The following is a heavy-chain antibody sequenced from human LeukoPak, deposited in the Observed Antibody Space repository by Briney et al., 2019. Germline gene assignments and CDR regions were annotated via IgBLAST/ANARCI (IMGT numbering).Heavy chain of an antibody. J-gene: IGHJ4*02. CDR1: GFTFSSYW. CDR2: INPGGSSI. V-gene: IGHV3-74*01. D-gene: IGHD1-14*01. CDR3: ARSNQADDY. Sequence: GGSLRLSCAASGFTFSSYWMHWVRQVPGKGLVWVARINPGGSSITYAGSVKGRFTISKDNAKNTLYLQMDSLRAEDTGVYYCARSNQADDYWGQGTLVTVSS.